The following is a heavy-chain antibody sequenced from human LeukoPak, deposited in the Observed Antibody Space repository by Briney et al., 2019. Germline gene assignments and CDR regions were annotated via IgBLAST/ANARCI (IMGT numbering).Heavy chain of an antibody. CDR3: AKGLERESRLDS. D-gene: IGHD1-1*01. J-gene: IGHJ4*02. CDR2: IRNSDGTT. V-gene: IGHV3-23*01. CDR1: GFTFSDYA. Sequence: GGSLRLSCAASGFTFSDYAMHWVRQAPGKGLEWVSGIRNSDGTTYYADSVKGRFTIFGDSSKNTLYLQMNSLRAEDTALYYCAKGLERESRLDSWGQGTLVTVSS.